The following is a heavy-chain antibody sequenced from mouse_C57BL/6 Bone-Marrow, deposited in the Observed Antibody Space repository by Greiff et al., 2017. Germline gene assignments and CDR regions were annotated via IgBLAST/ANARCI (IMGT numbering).Heavy chain of an antibody. D-gene: IGHD2-3*01. V-gene: IGHV1-50*01. J-gene: IGHJ4*01. CDR3: ARENDGYRYAMDY. Sequence: VQLQQPGAELVKPGASVKLSCKASGYTFTSYWMQWVKQRPGQGLEWIGEIDPSESYTNNNQKFKGKATLTVDTSSSTASMQLSSLTSEDSAVYYCARENDGYRYAMDYWRQGTSVTVSS. CDR2: IDPSESYT. CDR1: GYTFTSYW.